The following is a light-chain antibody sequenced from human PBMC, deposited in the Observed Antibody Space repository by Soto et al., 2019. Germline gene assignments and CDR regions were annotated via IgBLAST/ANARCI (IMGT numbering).Light chain of an antibody. J-gene: IGKJ5*01. CDR2: DAS. CDR1: QTISSW. CDR3: QQYHTSSIT. Sequence: GDRVTITCRASQTISSWLAWYQEKPGKAPTLLIYDASTLERGVPSRFSGTGSGTELTISIDSLQPDDVETYYCQQYHTSSITFGQGTRLEIK. V-gene: IGKV1-5*01.